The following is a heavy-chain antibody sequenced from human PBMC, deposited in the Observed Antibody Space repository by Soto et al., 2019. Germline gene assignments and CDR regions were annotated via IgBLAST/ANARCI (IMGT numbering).Heavy chain of an antibody. CDR1: GGTFSSYA. CDR3: ARDGADYGSGSYYSDY. D-gene: IGHD3-10*01. J-gene: IGHJ4*02. CDR2: IIPIFGTA. Sequence: SVKVSCKASGGTFSSYAISWVRQAPGQGLEWMGGIIPIFGTANYAQKFQGRVTITADESTSTAYMELSSLRSEDTAVYYCARDGADYGSGSYYSDYWGQGTLVTVSS. V-gene: IGHV1-69*13.